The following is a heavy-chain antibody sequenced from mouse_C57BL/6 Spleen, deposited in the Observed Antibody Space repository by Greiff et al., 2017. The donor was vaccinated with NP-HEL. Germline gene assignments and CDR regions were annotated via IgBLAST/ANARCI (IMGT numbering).Heavy chain of an antibody. CDR1: GYTFTGYW. CDR3: ARTPYSGSSYPFDY. CDR2: ILPGSGST. Sequence: QVQLQQSGAELMKPGASVKLSCKATGYTFTGYWIEWVKQRPGHGLEWIGEILPGSGSTNYTEKFKGKATVTADTSSNTAYMQLSSLTTEDSAIYYCARTPYSGSSYPFDYWGQGTTLTVSS. J-gene: IGHJ2*01. V-gene: IGHV1-9*01. D-gene: IGHD1-1*01.